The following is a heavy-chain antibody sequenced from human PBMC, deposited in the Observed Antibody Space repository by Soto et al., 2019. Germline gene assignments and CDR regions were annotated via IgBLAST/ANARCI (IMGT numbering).Heavy chain of an antibody. V-gene: IGHV3-33*01. CDR1: GFTFSSYG. J-gene: IGHJ6*02. D-gene: IGHD3-16*01. CDR3: ARGGYYYYGMDV. CDR2: IWYDGSNK. Sequence: QVQLVESGGGVVQPGRSLRLSCAASGFTFSSYGMHWVRQAPGKGLEWVAVIWYDGSNKYYADSVKGRFTISRDNSKNTLYLQMNSLRAEDTAVYSCARGGYYYYGMDVWGQGTTVTVSS.